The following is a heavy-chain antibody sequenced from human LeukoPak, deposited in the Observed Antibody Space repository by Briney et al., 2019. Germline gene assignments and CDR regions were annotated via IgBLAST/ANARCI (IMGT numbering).Heavy chain of an antibody. CDR3: ARGGATTAIDY. J-gene: IGHJ4*02. Sequence: ASVKVSCKPSGYTFDSYGITWVRQAPGQGLEWLGWTTAYNGETYYAQNVQGRVALTTDTATRTAYMELRNLRSDDTAVYYCARGGATTAIDYWGQGTLVTVSS. CDR2: TTAYNGET. V-gene: IGHV1-18*01. D-gene: IGHD5-12*01. CDR1: GYTFDSYG.